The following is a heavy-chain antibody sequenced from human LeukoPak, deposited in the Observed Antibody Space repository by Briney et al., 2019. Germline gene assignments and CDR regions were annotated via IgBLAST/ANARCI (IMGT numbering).Heavy chain of an antibody. CDR2: IYSSGYA. CDR3: AGSDLTQDYWDY. Sequence: SETLSLTCNVSGGSITTSSYYWGWIRQPPGKGLEWIARIYSSGYAYYNPSLKSRGTISVDTSKNQFSLKLTSVTAADTAVYYCAGSDLTQDYWDYWGQGTLVKVSS. V-gene: IGHV4-39*07. CDR1: GGSITTSSYY. D-gene: IGHD2-15*01. J-gene: IGHJ4*02.